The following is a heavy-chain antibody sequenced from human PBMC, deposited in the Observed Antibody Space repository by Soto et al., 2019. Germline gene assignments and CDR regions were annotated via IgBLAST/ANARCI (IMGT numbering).Heavy chain of an antibody. V-gene: IGHV3-23*01. CDR1: GFTFSSYA. CDR2: LSGSGGST. D-gene: IGHD2-15*01. J-gene: IGHJ1*01. CDR3: AKGLLDGIFQH. Sequence: GGSLRLSCAASGFTFSSYAMSWVRQAPGKGLEWVSALSGSGGSTYYADSGKGRFTISRDNSKNTLYLQMNSLRAEDTAVYYCAKGLLDGIFQHWGQGTLVTVSS.